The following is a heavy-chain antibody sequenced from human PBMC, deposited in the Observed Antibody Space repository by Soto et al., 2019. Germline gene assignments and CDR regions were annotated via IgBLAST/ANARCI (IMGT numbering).Heavy chain of an antibody. Sequence: EVQVVESGGGLVQPGRSLRLSCAASGFTFADYAMHWVRQAPGKGLEWVSGISWNSDSITYASSVKGRFTISRDNAKSSLYLEMNSLSPEDTALYYCAKDIEGGWHEVGVDYWGQGTLVTVSS. CDR2: ISWNSDSI. J-gene: IGHJ4*02. CDR1: GFTFADYA. V-gene: IGHV3-9*01. CDR3: AKDIEGGWHEVGVDY. D-gene: IGHD6-19*01.